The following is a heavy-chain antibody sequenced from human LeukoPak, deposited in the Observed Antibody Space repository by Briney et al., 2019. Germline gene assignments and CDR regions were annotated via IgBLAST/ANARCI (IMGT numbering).Heavy chain of an antibody. CDR3: AREDCGGDCYSSY. Sequence: SETLSLTCTVSGGSISSSSYYWGWIRQPPGKGLEWIGYIYYSGSTNYNPSLKSRVTISVDTSKNQFSLKLSSVTAADTAVYYCAREDCGGDCYSSYWGQGTLVTVSS. V-gene: IGHV4-61*05. CDR1: GGSISSSSYY. J-gene: IGHJ4*02. D-gene: IGHD2-21*02. CDR2: IYYSGST.